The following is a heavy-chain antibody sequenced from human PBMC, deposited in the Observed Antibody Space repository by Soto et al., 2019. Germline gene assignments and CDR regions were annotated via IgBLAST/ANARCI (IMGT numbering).Heavy chain of an antibody. V-gene: IGHV3-23*01. D-gene: IGHD4-4*01. CDR3: AQLTARSTPGNPFDI. Sequence: GGSLRLSCAASGFTFSSYAMSWVRQAPGKGLEWVSAISGSGGSTYYADSVKGRFTISRDNSKNTLYLQMNSLRAEDTAFYFSAQLTARSTPGNPFDIWGQGTMVTVSS. CDR1: GFTFSSYA. CDR2: ISGSGGST. J-gene: IGHJ3*02.